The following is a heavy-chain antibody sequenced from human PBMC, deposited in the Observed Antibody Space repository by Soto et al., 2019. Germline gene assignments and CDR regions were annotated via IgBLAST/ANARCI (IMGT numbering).Heavy chain of an antibody. CDR1: GYTFTNYD. J-gene: IGHJ5*02. CDR2: MNPDSGNT. D-gene: IGHD3-16*01. V-gene: IGHV1-8*01. Sequence: QVQLVQSGAEVKKPGASVKVSCKASGYTFTNYDIHWVRQATGQGLEWMGWMNPDSGNTGQSKQXXGXXPMTRDTSISTAYMEMSSLRSEDTAVYYWARGRFRRTWFDPWGQGTLVTVSS. CDR3: ARGRFRRTWFDP.